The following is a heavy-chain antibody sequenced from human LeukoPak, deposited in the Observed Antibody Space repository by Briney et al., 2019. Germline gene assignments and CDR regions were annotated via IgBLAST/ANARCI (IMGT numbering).Heavy chain of an antibody. CDR2: ISSSSSYI. CDR3: ARDTSGLIDY. Sequence: PGGSLRLSCAASGFTFSSYSMNWVRQAPGKGLEWVSSISSSSSYIYYADSVKGRFTISRDNAKNSLYLQVNSLRAEDTAVYYCARDTSGLIDYWGQGTLVTVSS. CDR1: GFTFSSYS. J-gene: IGHJ4*02. D-gene: IGHD6-19*01. V-gene: IGHV3-21*01.